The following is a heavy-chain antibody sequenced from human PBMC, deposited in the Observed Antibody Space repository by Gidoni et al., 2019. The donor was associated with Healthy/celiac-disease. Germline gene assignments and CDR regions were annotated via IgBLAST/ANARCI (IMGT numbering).Heavy chain of an antibody. CDR3: AREAAAAGTVDY. Sequence: QVQLVQSGAEVKKPGSSVKVSCKASGGTFSSYAISWVRQAPGQGLEWMGGISPSFGTANYAQKFQGRVTITADKSTSTAYMELSSLRSEDTAVYYCAREAAAAGTVDYWGQGTLVTVSS. J-gene: IGHJ4*02. CDR2: ISPSFGTA. D-gene: IGHD6-13*01. V-gene: IGHV1-69*06. CDR1: GGTFSSYA.